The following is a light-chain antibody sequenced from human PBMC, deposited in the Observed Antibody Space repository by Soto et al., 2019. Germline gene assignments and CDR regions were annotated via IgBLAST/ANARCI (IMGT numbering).Light chain of an antibody. CDR1: QSVSSN. V-gene: IGKV3D-15*01. CDR3: QQYHSWPPQT. J-gene: IGKJ1*01. CDR2: GVD. Sequence: EIVMTQSPTILSVSPGERATLSCRASQSVSSNLAWYQQKPGQAPRLLIYGVDTRAPGIPARFSSSRSATEFTLTISSLQYEDFAVLYFQQYHSWPPQTFGQGTEVEIK.